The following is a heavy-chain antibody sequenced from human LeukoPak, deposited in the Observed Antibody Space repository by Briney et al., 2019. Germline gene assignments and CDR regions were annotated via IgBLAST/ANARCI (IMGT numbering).Heavy chain of an antibody. V-gene: IGHV3-23*01. D-gene: IGHD6-19*01. J-gene: IGHJ4*02. Sequence: PGGSLRLSCAASGFTFSSYGMNWVRQAPGKGLEWVSSISETGDTADYADSVKGRFTISRDNSKNTLYLQMNSLRVEDTAVYYCARQWLVNGWGQGTLVTVSS. CDR3: ARQWLVNG. CDR1: GFTFSSYG. CDR2: ISETGDTA.